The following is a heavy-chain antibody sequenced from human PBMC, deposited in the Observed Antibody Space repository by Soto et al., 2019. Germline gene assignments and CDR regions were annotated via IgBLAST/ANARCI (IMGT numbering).Heavy chain of an antibody. CDR1: GDSIITF. J-gene: IGHJ4*02. Sequence: SETLSLTCDVSGDSIITFWGLVRQPPGKGLEWIGEISHLGITKYNPSLKSRVTITVDMSKNQFSLKLTSVTAADTAVYYCARHSDYSLDYWGQGILVTVSS. D-gene: IGHD4-4*01. CDR3: ARHSDYSLDY. CDR2: ISHLGIT. V-gene: IGHV4-4*02.